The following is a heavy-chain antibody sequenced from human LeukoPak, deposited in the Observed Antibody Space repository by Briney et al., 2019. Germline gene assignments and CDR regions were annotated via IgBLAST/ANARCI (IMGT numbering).Heavy chain of an antibody. CDR3: ARGARVVPASIGY. J-gene: IGHJ4*02. D-gene: IGHD2-2*02. CDR1: GYTFTSYD. Sequence: ASVTVSCKASGYTFTSYDIYWVRQTAGQGLEWMGWMNPNSGDTDYAQKFQGRDTMTRDTSISTAYMELSRLRSDDTAIYYCARGARVVPASIGYWGQGTLVTVSS. V-gene: IGHV1-8*01. CDR2: MNPNSGDT.